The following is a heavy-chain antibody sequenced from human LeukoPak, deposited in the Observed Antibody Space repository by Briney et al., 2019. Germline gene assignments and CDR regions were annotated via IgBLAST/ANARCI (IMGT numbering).Heavy chain of an antibody. J-gene: IGHJ3*02. CDR2: IYYSGST. CDR1: GGSISSYY. CDR3: VERDDAFDI. V-gene: IGHV4-59*08. Sequence: PSETLSLTCTVSGGSISSYYWSWIRQPPGKGLEWIGYIYYSGSTNYNPSLKSRVTISVDTSKNQFSLKLNSVTAADTAVYYCVERDDAFDIWGQGTMVTVSS.